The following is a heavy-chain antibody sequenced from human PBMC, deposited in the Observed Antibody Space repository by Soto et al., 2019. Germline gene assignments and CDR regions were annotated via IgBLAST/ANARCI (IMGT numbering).Heavy chain of an antibody. CDR3: ARDRCSSTSCYRNWFDT. J-gene: IGHJ5*02. Sequence: KVSCKTSGCTFTYCSLHCLQHAPGQGFEWMGRIIPILGIANYAQKFQGRVTITADKSTSTAYMELSSLRSEDTAVYYCARDRCSSTSCYRNWFDTWGQGTLVTVSS. V-gene: IGHV1-69*04. CDR2: IIPILGIA. D-gene: IGHD2-2*01. CDR1: GCTFTYCS.